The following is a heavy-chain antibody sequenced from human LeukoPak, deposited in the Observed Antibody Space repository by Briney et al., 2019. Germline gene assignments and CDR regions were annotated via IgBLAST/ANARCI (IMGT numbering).Heavy chain of an antibody. CDR1: GFTFNNHW. D-gene: IGHD2-21*02. V-gene: IGHV3-74*01. CDR2: IKTDGSIT. J-gene: IGHJ5*02. Sequence: PGGSLRLSCAASGFTFNNHWMHWVRQVPGKGLVWVSRIKTDGSITNYADSVRGRLTISRDNAKNTLYLQMNSLRVEDTAIYYCARGLTDLSPWGQGTLVTVSS. CDR3: ARGLTDLSP.